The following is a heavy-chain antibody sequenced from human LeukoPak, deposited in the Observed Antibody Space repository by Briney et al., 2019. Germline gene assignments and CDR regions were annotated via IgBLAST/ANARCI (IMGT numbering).Heavy chain of an antibody. CDR3: ARGYPLSTTAAGTYFQH. J-gene: IGHJ1*01. V-gene: IGHV1-2*02. Sequence: AAVKVSCKASGYTFSGYYMHWVRQAPGQGLEWMGWTNPNSDGTNYAQKFQGRVTMTRHTSISTAYMELSRLRSDDTAVYYCARGYPLSTTAAGTYFQHWGQGTLVTVSS. CDR2: TNPNSDGT. CDR1: GYTFSGYY. D-gene: IGHD6-13*01.